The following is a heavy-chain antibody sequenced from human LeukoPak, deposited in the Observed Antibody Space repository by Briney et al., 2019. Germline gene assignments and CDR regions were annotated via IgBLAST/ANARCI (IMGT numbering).Heavy chain of an antibody. CDR2: IESDGRT. Sequence: PGGSLRLSCAASGFTLSSHWMHWVRQVPGKGLVSVSRIESDGRTAYADSVKGRFIISRDNAKNTLYLQMNSLRVEDTAVYYCARDGRGPDYLGQGTLVTVSS. D-gene: IGHD3/OR15-3a*01. V-gene: IGHV3-74*01. CDR1: GFTLSSHW. CDR3: ARDGRGPDY. J-gene: IGHJ4*02.